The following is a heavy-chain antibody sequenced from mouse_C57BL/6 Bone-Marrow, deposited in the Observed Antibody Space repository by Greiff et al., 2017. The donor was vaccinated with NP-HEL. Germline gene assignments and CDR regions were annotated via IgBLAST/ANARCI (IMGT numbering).Heavy chain of an antibody. D-gene: IGHD1-1*01. CDR2: IDPENGDT. Sequence: EVQLQQSGAELVRPGASVKLSCTASGFNIKDDYMHWVKQRPEQGLEWIGWIDPENGDTEYASKFQGKATITADTSSNTAYLQLSSLTSEDTAVYYCTTRGYYYGWYFDVWGTGTTVTVSS. CDR1: GFNIKDDY. V-gene: IGHV14-4*01. CDR3: TTRGYYYGWYFDV. J-gene: IGHJ1*03.